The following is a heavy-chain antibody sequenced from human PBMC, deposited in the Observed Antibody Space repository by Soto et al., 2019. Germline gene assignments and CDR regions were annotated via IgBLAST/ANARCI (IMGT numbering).Heavy chain of an antibody. J-gene: IGHJ4*02. V-gene: IGHV1-18*01. D-gene: IGHD1-26*01. CDR2: ISAYNGNT. CDR3: ARDRGSYALDY. Sequence: QVQLVQSGAEVKKPGASVKVSCKASGYTFTSYGITWVRQATGQGLEWMGWISAYNGNTNYAQKLQGRVTMTTDTSTRTAYMELRSLRSHDTAVYYCARDRGSYALDYWSQGTQVTVAS. CDR1: GYTFTSYG.